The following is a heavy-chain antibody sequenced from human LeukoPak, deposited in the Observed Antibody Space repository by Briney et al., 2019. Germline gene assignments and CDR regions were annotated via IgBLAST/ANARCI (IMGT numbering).Heavy chain of an antibody. D-gene: IGHD5-12*01. J-gene: IGHJ6*04. V-gene: IGHV1-18*04. Sequence: ASVKVSCKASGYTFTSYGISWVRQAPGQGLGWMGWISAYNGDTNYAQKLQGRVPMTTDTSTSTDYVELRSLRSDDTAEYYCESVDIGDYGMDVWGKGTTVTVSS. CDR2: ISAYNGDT. CDR3: ESVDIGDYGMDV. CDR1: GYTFTSYG.